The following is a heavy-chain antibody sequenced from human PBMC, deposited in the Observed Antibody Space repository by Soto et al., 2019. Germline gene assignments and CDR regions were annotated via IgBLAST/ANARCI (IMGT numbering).Heavy chain of an antibody. V-gene: IGHV3-23*01. CDR1: GFTFSSYA. CDR2: INGGVDST. J-gene: IGHJ4*02. Sequence: GGSLRLACAASGFTFSSYAMSWVRQAPGKGLEWVSGINGGVDSTYFAASVRGRFTISRDNSKNTLFLQMNSLRAEDRAVYYCARGWTFDLWGQGTPVTLSS. CDR3: ARGWTFDL. D-gene: IGHD1-1*01.